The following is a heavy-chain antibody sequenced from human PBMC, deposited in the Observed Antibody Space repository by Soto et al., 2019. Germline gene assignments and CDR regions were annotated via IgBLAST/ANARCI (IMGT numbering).Heavy chain of an antibody. CDR1: GGTFSSSA. J-gene: IGHJ6*02. V-gene: IGHV1-69*12. CDR3: ARDNDRLQLGGNYYYILDV. Sequence: QVQLVQSGAEMKEPGSSVKVSCKTSGGTFSSSAISWLRQAPGQGLEWMGGIIPLFRTPDYAQKFQGRVTIAAEESTSTAYMELSSLRSEDTAVYYCARDNDRLQLGGNYYYILDVWGQGTTINVSS. D-gene: IGHD4-4*01. CDR2: IIPLFRTP.